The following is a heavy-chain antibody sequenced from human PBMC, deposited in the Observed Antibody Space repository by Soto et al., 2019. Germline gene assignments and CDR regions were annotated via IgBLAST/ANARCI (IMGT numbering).Heavy chain of an antibody. J-gene: IGHJ6*02. V-gene: IGHV1-18*01. D-gene: IGHD6-13*01. CDR3: GREGQQLAQEQFFQFNGVDV. Sequence: QVQLVQSGVEVKKPGASVKVSCTAYGYNLREYGVSWLRQAPGLGFEWMGWISGDNVNRRYSQKFKDRLTMTTDTSTNTAALELRSLRSDDTALYYCGREGQQLAQEQFFQFNGVDVWGQGTSVTVSS. CDR2: ISGDNVNR. CDR1: GYNLREYG.